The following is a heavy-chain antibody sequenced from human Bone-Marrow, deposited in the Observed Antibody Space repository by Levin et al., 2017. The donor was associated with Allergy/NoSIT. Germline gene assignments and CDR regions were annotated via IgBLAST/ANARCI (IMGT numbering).Heavy chain of an antibody. CDR3: AHVYSSGWYPRGTDAFDI. J-gene: IGHJ3*02. Sequence: SGPTLVKPTQTLTLTCTFSGFSLSTSGVGVGWIRQPPGKALEWLALIYWDDDKRYSPSLKSRLTITKDTSKNQVVLTMTNMDPVDTATYYCAHVYSSGWYPRGTDAFDIWGQGTMVTVSS. V-gene: IGHV2-5*02. CDR1: GFSLSTSGVG. CDR2: IYWDDDK. D-gene: IGHD6-19*01.